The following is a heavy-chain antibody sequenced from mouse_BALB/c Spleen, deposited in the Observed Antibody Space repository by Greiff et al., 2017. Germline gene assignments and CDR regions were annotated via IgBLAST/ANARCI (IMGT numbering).Heavy chain of an antibody. CDR3: KPMITTGGYAMDY. V-gene: IGHV14-4*02. D-gene: IGHD2-4*01. CDR1: GFNIKDYY. Sequence: VQLKESGAELVRSGASVKLSCTASGFNIKDYYMHWVKQRPEQGLEWIGWIDPENGDTEYAPKFQGKATMTADTSSNTAYLQLSSLTSEDTAVYYCKPMITTGGYAMDYWGQGTSVTVSS. J-gene: IGHJ4*01. CDR2: IDPENGDT.